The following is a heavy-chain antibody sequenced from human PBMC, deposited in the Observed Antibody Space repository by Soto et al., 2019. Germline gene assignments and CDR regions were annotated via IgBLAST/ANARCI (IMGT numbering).Heavy chain of an antibody. J-gene: IGHJ5*02. Sequence: PSETLSLTCTVSGGSINSYYWSWIRQPPGKGLEWIGYIYYSGSTNYNPSLKSRVTISVDTSKNQFSLKLSSVTAADTAVYYCARVWGRGLRWYYNWFDPWGQGTLVTVSS. V-gene: IGHV4-59*01. D-gene: IGHD3-16*01. CDR1: GGSINSYY. CDR3: ARVWGRGLRWYYNWFDP. CDR2: IYYSGST.